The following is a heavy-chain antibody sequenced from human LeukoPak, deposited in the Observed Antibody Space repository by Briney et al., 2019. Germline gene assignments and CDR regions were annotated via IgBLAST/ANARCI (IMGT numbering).Heavy chain of an antibody. V-gene: IGHV3-66*01. CDR3: ARDTVGTMVRGVIIYYGMDV. CDR1: GFTVSSNY. Sequence: PGGSLRLSCAASGFTVSSNYMSWVRQAPGKGLEWVSVIYSGGSTYYADSVKGRFTISRDNSKYTLYLQMNSLRAEDTAVYYCARDTVGTMVRGVIIYYGMDVWGQGTTVTVSS. CDR2: IYSGGST. J-gene: IGHJ6*02. D-gene: IGHD3-10*01.